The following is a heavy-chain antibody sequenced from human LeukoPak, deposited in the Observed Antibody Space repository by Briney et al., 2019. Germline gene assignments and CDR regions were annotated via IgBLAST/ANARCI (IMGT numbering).Heavy chain of an antibody. D-gene: IGHD7-27*01. Sequence: GGSLRLSCAASRFTFSTYNMNWIRQAPGKGLEWVSYISSDSRTIYYAGSVKGRFTISRDNARNSLYLQMNSLRDDDTAVYYCASTGDPYYFDYWGQGTLVTVSS. CDR3: ASTGDPYYFDY. J-gene: IGHJ4*02. CDR2: ISSDSRTI. V-gene: IGHV3-48*02. CDR1: RFTFSTYN.